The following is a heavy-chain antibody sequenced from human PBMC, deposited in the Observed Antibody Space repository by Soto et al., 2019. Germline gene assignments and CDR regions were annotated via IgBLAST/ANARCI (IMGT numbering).Heavy chain of an antibody. V-gene: IGHV3-7*03. J-gene: IGHJ6*02. CDR1: GFTFSSYG. D-gene: IGHD3-10*01. Sequence: VQLVESGGGVVQPGRSLRLSCAASGFTFSSYGMHWVRQAPGKGLEWVANIKQDGSEKYYVDSVKGRFTISRDNAKNSLYLQMNSLRAEDTAVYYCARWGLLWFGESDGMDVWGQGTTVTVSS. CDR3: ARWGLLWFGESDGMDV. CDR2: IKQDGSEK.